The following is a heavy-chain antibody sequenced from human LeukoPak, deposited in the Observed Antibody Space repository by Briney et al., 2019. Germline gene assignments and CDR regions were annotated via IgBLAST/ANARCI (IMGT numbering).Heavy chain of an antibody. CDR1: GFTHSNYW. D-gene: IGHD1-26*01. Sequence: GGSLRLSCAASGFTHSNYWMTWVRQAPGKGLEWVANIKPDGREKYYVDSVKGRFTISRDNAKNSLYLQMNSLRPEDTAVYYCARDPYSGSYGDYYYYYMDVWGKGTTVTISS. CDR3: ARDPYSGSYGDYYYYYMDV. V-gene: IGHV3-7*01. CDR2: IKPDGREK. J-gene: IGHJ6*03.